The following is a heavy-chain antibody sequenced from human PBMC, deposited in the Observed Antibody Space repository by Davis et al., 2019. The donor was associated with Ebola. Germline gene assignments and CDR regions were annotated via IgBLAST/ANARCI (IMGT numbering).Heavy chain of an antibody. D-gene: IGHD2-2*01. CDR2: IYYSGST. V-gene: IGHV4-39*07. J-gene: IGHJ5*02. Sequence: SETLSLTCTVSGGSISSSSYYWGWIRQPPGKGLEWIGSIYYSGSTYYNPSLKSRVTISVDTSKNQFSLKLSSVTAADTAVYYCARERYCSSTSCYGWFDPWGREPWSPSPQ. CDR1: GGSISSSSYY. CDR3: ARERYCSSTSCYGWFDP.